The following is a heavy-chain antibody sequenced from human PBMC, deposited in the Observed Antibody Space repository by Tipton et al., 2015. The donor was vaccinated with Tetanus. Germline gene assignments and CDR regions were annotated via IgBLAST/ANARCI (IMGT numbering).Heavy chain of an antibody. CDR2: INHRGGT. CDR1: GGSIISADHY. J-gene: IGHJ4*02. CDR3: ARGWGSSWYYFDY. D-gene: IGHD6-13*01. Sequence: TLSLTCTVSGGSIISADHYWSWIRQPPGKGLEWIGEINHRGGTSYNPSLKSRVTISVDTSKNEFSLNMTSVTAADTAVYYCARGWGSSWYYFDYWGQGILVTVSS. V-gene: IGHV4-30-4*08.